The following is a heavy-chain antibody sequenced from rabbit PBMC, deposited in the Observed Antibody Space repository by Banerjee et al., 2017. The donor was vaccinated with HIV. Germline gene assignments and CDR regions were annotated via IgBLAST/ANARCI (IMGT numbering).Heavy chain of an antibody. CDR3: ARSVPYSSGLMDL. V-gene: IGHV1S45*01. Sequence: QEQLEESGGDLVKPEGSLTLTCTASGFSFSNKYVMCWVRQAPGKGLEWIAYIYPDSSASIDYASWAKGRFTISKTSSTTMTLQMTSLTAADTATYFCARSVPYSSGLMDLWGPGTLVTVS. CDR1: GFSFSNKYV. D-gene: IGHD1-1*01. J-gene: IGHJ6*01. CDR2: IYPDSSASI.